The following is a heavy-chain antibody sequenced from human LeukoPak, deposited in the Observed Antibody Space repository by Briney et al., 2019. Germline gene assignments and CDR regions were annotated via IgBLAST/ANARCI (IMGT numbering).Heavy chain of an antibody. D-gene: IGHD3-22*01. V-gene: IGHV3-21*01. J-gene: IGHJ4*02. CDR1: GFTSSSYS. CDR3: ARGRPGKISMIVVITPPAFDY. Sequence: GGSLRLSCAASGFTSSSYSMNWVRQAPGKGLEWVSSISSSSSCIYYADSVKGRFTISRDNAKNSLYLQMNSLRAEDTAVYYCARGRPGKISMIVVITPPAFDYWGQGTLVTVSS. CDR2: ISSSSSCI.